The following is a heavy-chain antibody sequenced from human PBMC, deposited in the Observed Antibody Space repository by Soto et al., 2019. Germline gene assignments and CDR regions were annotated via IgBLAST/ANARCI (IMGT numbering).Heavy chain of an antibody. Sequence: PGGSLRLSCAASGFTFSSYAMSWVRQAPGKGLGWVSAISGSGGSTYYADSVKGRFTISRDNSKNTLYLQMNSLRAEDTAVYYCASLGSVTTPSVQYMDVWGKGTTVTVSS. CDR3: ASLGSVTTPSVQYMDV. CDR2: ISGSGGST. D-gene: IGHD4-4*01. J-gene: IGHJ6*03. CDR1: GFTFSSYA. V-gene: IGHV3-23*01.